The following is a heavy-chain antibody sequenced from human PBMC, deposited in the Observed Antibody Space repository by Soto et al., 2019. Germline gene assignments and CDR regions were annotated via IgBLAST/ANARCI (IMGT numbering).Heavy chain of an antibody. J-gene: IGHJ6*02. V-gene: IGHV1-3*01. D-gene: IGHD6-13*01. CDR2: INAGNGNT. CDR3: ARENSSQVVYYYYYGMDV. CDR1: GYTFTSYA. Sequence: QVQLVQSGAEVKKPGASVKVSCKASGYTFTSYAMHWVRQAPGQRLDWMGWINAGNGNTKYSQKFQGRVTITRDTSASTAYMALSSLRSADTAVYYCARENSSQVVYYYYYGMDVWGQGTTVTFSS.